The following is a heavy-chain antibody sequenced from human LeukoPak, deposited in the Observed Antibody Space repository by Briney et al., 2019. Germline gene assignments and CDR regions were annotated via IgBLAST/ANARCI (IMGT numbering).Heavy chain of an antibody. Sequence: SQTLSLTCTVSGGSISSGDYYWSWIRQPPGKGLEWIGYIYYSGSTYYNPSLKSRVTISVDTSKNQFSLKLSSVTAADTAVYYCARGTGVVVIFDYWGQGTLVTVSS. J-gene: IGHJ4*02. D-gene: IGHD3-22*01. V-gene: IGHV4-30-4*01. CDR2: IYYSGST. CDR3: ARGTGVVVIFDY. CDR1: GGSISSGDYY.